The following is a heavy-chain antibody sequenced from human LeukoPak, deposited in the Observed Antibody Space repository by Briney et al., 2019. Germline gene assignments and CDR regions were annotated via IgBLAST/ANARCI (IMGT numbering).Heavy chain of an antibody. CDR1: GGSISSGGYY. Sequence: SEILSLTCTVSGGSISSGGYYWSWIRQHPGKGLEWIGYIYYSGSTYYNPSLKSRATISVDTSKNQFSLKLSSVTAADTAVYYCARGNPSSAEDYWGQGTLVTVSS. CDR2: IYYSGST. D-gene: IGHD3-3*01. J-gene: IGHJ4*02. CDR3: ARGNPSSAEDY. V-gene: IGHV4-31*03.